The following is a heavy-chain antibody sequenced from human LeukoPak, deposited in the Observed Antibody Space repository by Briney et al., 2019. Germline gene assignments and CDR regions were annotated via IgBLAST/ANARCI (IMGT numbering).Heavy chain of an antibody. CDR2: IYTSGST. Sequence: SETLSLTCTVSGGSVSTYYWSWIRRPAGKGLEGIGGIYTSGSTNYNPSLKSRVTMSVDTSKNQFSLKLSSVTAADTAVYYCARLHPGPYYYYMDVWGKGTTVTVSS. CDR1: GGSVSTYY. CDR3: ARLHPGPYYYYMDV. V-gene: IGHV4-4*07. J-gene: IGHJ6*03. D-gene: IGHD4-11*01.